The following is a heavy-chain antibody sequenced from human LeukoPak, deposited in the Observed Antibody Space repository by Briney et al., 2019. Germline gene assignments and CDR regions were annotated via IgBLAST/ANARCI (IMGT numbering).Heavy chain of an antibody. CDR2: IGGSGGST. V-gene: IGHV3-23*01. D-gene: IGHD5-18*01. J-gene: IGHJ4*02. CDR1: GGSFSGYY. Sequence: PSETLSLTCAVYGGSFSGYYWSWVRQAPGKGLEWVSGIGGSGGSTDYADSVKGRFTISRDNSKNTLYLQMNSLRAEDTAVYYCAKTQGGYSYGFWVDLGFDYWGQGTLVTVSS. CDR3: AKTQGGYSYGFWVDLGFDY.